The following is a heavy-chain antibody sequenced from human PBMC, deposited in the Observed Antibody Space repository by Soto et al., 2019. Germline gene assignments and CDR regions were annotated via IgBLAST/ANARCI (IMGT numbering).Heavy chain of an antibody. D-gene: IGHD6-6*01. CDR2: ISYDGSNK. CDR1: GFTFSSYG. J-gene: IGHJ6*02. V-gene: IGHV3-30*18. CDR3: AKDGGRGEQLVLHSYDYYYGMDV. Sequence: QVQLVESGGGVVQPGRSLRLSCAASGFTFSSYGMHWVRQAPGKGLEWVAVISYDGSNKYYADSVKGRFTISRDNSKNTLYLQMNSLRAEDTAVYYCAKDGGRGEQLVLHSYDYYYGMDVWGQGTTVTVSS.